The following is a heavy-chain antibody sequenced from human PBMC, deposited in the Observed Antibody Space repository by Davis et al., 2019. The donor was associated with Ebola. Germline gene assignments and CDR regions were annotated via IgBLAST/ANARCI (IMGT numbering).Heavy chain of an antibody. Sequence: MPGGSLRLSCTVSGGSINSYYWSWTRQPPGKGLEWIGYAYSSGSTNYNPSLKSRVTISVDTSKNQFSLKLSSVTAADTAVYYCARLYYDSSGSSWAFDYWGQGTLVTVSS. CDR3: ARLYYDSSGSSWAFDY. V-gene: IGHV4-59*08. CDR1: GGSINSYY. CDR2: AYSSGST. J-gene: IGHJ4*02. D-gene: IGHD3-22*01.